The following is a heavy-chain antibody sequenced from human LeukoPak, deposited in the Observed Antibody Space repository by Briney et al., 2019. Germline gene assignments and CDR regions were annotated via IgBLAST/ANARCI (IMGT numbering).Heavy chain of an antibody. CDR1: GFTFSDYY. CDR3: ARYFDNYQCYMDV. J-gene: IGHJ6*03. Sequence: GGSLRLSCAASGFTFSDYYMSWIRQAPGKGLEWVSYISSSGGTIYYADSVKGRFTISRDNAKNSLYLQMNSLRAEDTAVYYCARYFDNYQCYMDVWGKGTTVTISS. D-gene: IGHD3-9*01. CDR2: ISSSGGTI. V-gene: IGHV3-11*01.